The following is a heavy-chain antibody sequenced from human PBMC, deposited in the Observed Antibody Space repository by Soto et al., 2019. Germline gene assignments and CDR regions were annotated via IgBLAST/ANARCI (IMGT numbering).Heavy chain of an antibody. D-gene: IGHD3-9*01. CDR2: IYWSGST. Sequence: QVHLQESGPKLVKPSETLSLTCTVSGGSIDAFYWNWIRQAPDKGLEWIGYIYWSGSTKYSPSLRSRVTMSLDTSTNQFSLRLKSVTAADTAVYYCVRGWDDLLTGVWLSLDYWGRGTPVTVPS. V-gene: IGHV4-59*13. CDR1: GGSIDAFY. J-gene: IGHJ4*02. CDR3: VRGWDDLLTGVWLSLDY.